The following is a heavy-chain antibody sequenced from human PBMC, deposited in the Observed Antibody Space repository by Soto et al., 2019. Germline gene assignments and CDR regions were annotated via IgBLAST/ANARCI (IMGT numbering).Heavy chain of an antibody. CDR1: GGTFSSYA. D-gene: IGHD6-19*01. CDR2: IIPICGTA. J-gene: IGHJ5*02. Sequence: QVQLVQSGAEVKKPGSSVKVSCKASGGTFSSYAISWVRQAPGQGLVWMGGIIPICGTANYAQKFQGKVTITADESTSTAYMELSSLRSEDTAVYYCASCAIAVAYNWFDPWGQGTLVTVSS. V-gene: IGHV1-69*01. CDR3: ASCAIAVAYNWFDP.